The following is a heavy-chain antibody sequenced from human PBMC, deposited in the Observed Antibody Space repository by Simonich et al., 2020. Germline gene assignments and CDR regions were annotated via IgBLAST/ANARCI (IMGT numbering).Heavy chain of an antibody. V-gene: IGHV4-38-2*01. CDR2: INQSGST. J-gene: IGHJ4*02. D-gene: IGHD2-15*01. CDR1: GYSISSGYY. CDR3: ARGGFGDCYDY. Sequence: VQLQESGPGLVKPSETLSLTCAVSGYSISSGYYWGWIRQPPGKGLEWIGSINQSGSTYYNPSLKRRDTRSVDTSKNQFSLKLSSVTAADTAVYYCARGGFGDCYDYWGQGTLVTVSS.